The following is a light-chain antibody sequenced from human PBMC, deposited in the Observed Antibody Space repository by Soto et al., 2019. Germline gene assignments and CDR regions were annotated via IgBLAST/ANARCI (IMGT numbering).Light chain of an antibody. CDR2: KAS. J-gene: IGKJ1*01. CDR3: QHYNSYSEA. Sequence: DIQMTQSPSTLSGSVGDRVTITCRASQTISSWLAWYQQKPGKAPKLLIYKASTLKSGVPSRFSGSGSGTEFTLTISSLPPDDFATYYCQHYNSYSEAFGQRTKVDIK. V-gene: IGKV1-5*03. CDR1: QTISSW.